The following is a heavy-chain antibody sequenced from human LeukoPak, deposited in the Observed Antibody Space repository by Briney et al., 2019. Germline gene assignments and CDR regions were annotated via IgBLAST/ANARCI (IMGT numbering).Heavy chain of an antibody. J-gene: IGHJ4*02. CDR2: IYYSGST. D-gene: IGHD3-3*01. V-gene: IGHV4-39*07. Sequence: SETLSLTCTVSGGSISSSSYYRGSIRQPPGKGLEWIGSIYYSGSTYYNPSLKSRVTISVDTSKNQFSLKLSSVTAADTAVYYCARPGRFGLDYWGQGTLVTVSS. CDR1: GGSISSSSYY. CDR3: ARPGRFGLDY.